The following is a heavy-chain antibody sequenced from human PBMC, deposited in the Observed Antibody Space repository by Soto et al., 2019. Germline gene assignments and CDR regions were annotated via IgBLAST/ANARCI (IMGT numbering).Heavy chain of an antibody. J-gene: IGHJ3*02. Sequence: GGSLRLSCAASGFTFSSYAMSWVRQAPGKGLEWVSAISGSGGSTYYADSVKGRLTISRDNSKNTLYLQMNSLRAEDTAVYYCAKITMIVVVITPDAFDIWGQGTMVTVSS. CDR3: AKITMIVVVITPDAFDI. CDR2: ISGSGGST. V-gene: IGHV3-23*01. D-gene: IGHD3-22*01. CDR1: GFTFSSYA.